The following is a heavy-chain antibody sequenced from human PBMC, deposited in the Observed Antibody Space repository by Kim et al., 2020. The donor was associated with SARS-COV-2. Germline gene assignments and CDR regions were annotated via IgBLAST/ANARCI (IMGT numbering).Heavy chain of an antibody. Sequence: VKCRFTISRDDSKNTLYLQMNSLKAEDTTVYYCTTGETGTTDYYYYGMDVWGQGTTVTVSS. D-gene: IGHD1-7*01. J-gene: IGHJ6*02. V-gene: IGHV3-15*01. CDR3: TTGETGTTDYYYYGMDV.